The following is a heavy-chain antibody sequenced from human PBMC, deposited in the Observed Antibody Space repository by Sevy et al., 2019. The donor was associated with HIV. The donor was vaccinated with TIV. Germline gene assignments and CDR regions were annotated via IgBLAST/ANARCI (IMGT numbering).Heavy chain of an antibody. J-gene: IGHJ4*02. CDR3: ARDVDTPFVRSFDS. Sequence: GSLRLSCVVSGLTFSSDSMNWVRQAPGKGLEWLAYISSSSRTIYYAGSVEGRFTLSRDNDKKSVFLQMNNLRDEDSATYYCARDVDTPFVRSFDSWGQGTLVNVSS. CDR2: ISSSSRTI. CDR1: GLTFSSDS. D-gene: IGHD5-18*01. V-gene: IGHV3-48*02.